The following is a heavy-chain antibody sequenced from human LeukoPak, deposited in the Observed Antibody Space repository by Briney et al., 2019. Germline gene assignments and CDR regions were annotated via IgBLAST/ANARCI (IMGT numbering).Heavy chain of an antibody. V-gene: IGHV4-31*03. Sequence: SQTLSLTCTVSGGSISSGGYYWSWIRQHPGKGLEWIGYIYYSGSTYYNPSLKSRVTISVDTSKNQFSLKLSSVTAADTAVYYCAREQTNGYSYGYTDYWGQGTLVTVSS. D-gene: IGHD5-18*01. CDR3: AREQTNGYSYGYTDY. CDR1: GGSISSGGYY. J-gene: IGHJ4*02. CDR2: IYYSGST.